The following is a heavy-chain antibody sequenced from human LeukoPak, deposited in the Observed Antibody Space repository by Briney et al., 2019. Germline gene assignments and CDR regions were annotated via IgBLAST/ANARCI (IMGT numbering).Heavy chain of an antibody. Sequence: SQTLSLTCAISGDSASSKLSARHCIRQSPSRGLEWLGRTYYRSKWSNDYALSVESRITINPDTSKNQFSLQLNSVTPEDTAIYYCTRALGVVFDYWGQGTLVTVSS. CDR3: TRALGVVFDY. CDR2: TYYRSKWSN. CDR1: GDSASSKLSA. J-gene: IGHJ4*02. V-gene: IGHV6-1*01. D-gene: IGHD2-8*01.